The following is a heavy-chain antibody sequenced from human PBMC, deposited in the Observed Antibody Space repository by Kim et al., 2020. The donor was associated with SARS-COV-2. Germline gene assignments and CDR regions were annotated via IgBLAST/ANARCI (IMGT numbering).Heavy chain of an antibody. V-gene: IGHV4-39*01. Sequence: YYTPTLKSRVTLSVGASRNQFSLKLSSVTAADTAVFYCTRHLSGSSWFDYWGQGTLVTVSS. J-gene: IGHJ4*02. CDR3: TRHLSGSSWFDY. D-gene: IGHD6-13*01.